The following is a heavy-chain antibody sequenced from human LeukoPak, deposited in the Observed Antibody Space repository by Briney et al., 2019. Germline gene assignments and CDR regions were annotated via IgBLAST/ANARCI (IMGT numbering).Heavy chain of an antibody. J-gene: IGHJ1*01. CDR1: GGSFSGYY. D-gene: IGHD1-1*01. Sequence: SETLSLTCAVYGGSFSGYYWSWIRQPPGKGLEWIGEINHSGSTNYNPSLKSRVTISVDMSKNQISLKLSSVTAADTAVYYCARRSGYGYFQHWGQGTLATVSS. V-gene: IGHV4-34*01. CDR2: INHSGST. CDR3: ARRSGYGYFQH.